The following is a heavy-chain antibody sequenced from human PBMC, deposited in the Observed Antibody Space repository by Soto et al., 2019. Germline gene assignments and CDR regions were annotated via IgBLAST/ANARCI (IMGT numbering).Heavy chain of an antibody. CDR1: GFTFTNYG. D-gene: IGHD1-26*01. CDR2: IWYDGSNR. V-gene: IGHV3-33*01. Sequence: GGSLRLSCAASGFTFTNYGMHWVRQAPGKGLEWVAVIWYDGSNRFYADSVKGRFTISKDNSQNMLYLQMHSLRPEDTAVYYCTRDPYGGSRYYFDSWGQGTLVTVS. J-gene: IGHJ4*02. CDR3: TRDPYGGSRYYFDS.